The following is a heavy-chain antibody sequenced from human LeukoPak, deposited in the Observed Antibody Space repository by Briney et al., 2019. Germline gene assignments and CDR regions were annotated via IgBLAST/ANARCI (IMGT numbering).Heavy chain of an antibody. V-gene: IGHV3-30-3*01. J-gene: IGHJ4*02. CDR1: GFTFSSYA. D-gene: IGHD3-22*01. CDR2: ISYDGSNK. Sequence: GGSLRLSCAASGFTFSSYAMHWVRQAPGKGLEWVAVISYDGSNKYYADSVKGRFTISRDNSKNTLYLQMNSLRAEDTAVYYCAREAQYYDSSGYPDYWGQGTLVTVSS. CDR3: AREAQYYDSSGYPDY.